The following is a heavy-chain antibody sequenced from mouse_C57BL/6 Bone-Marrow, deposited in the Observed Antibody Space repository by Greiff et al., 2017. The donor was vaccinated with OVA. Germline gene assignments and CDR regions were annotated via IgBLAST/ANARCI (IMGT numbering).Heavy chain of an antibody. J-gene: IGHJ2*01. D-gene: IGHD2-4*01. CDR3: ARMSYDYEDY. V-gene: IGHV8-8*01. CDR1: GFSLSTFGMG. Sequence: QVTLKECGPGILQPSQTLSLTCSFSGFSLSTFGMGVGWIRQPSGKGLEWLAHIWWDDDKYYNPALKSRLIISKDTSKNQLFLKIANVDTADTATYYCARMSYDYEDYWGQGTTLTVSS. CDR2: IWWDDDK.